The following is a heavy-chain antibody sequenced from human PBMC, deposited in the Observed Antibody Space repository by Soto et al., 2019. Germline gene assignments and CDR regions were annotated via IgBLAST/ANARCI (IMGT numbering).Heavy chain of an antibody. CDR1: GGSISSSNW. CDR3: ARGASSGPTGY. Sequence: QVQLQESGPGLVKPSGTLSLTCAVSGGSISSSNWWSWVRQPPGKGLEWIGEIYHSGSTNYNPSLKSRVNLSVGKSKNQFSLKLSSVTAAATAVYYCARGASSGPTGYWGQGTLVTVSS. D-gene: IGHD6-19*01. CDR2: IYHSGST. J-gene: IGHJ4*02. V-gene: IGHV4-4*02.